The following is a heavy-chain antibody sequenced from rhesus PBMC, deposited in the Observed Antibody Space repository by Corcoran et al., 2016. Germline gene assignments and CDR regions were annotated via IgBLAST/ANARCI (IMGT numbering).Heavy chain of an antibody. CDR2: IEGNIAGT. CDR1: GGSISGYY. CDR3: ARDSGNYWNRFDV. V-gene: IGHV4-81*01. D-gene: IGHD1-44*01. Sequence: QVQLQESGPGLVKPSETLSLTCAVSGGSISGYYWSWIRQAPGKGLEWIGNIEGNIAGTNSNPARRSRFTISKDTSKNQFSLKLSSVTAADTAVYYCARDSGNYWNRFDVWGPGVLVTVSS. J-gene: IGHJ5-1*01.